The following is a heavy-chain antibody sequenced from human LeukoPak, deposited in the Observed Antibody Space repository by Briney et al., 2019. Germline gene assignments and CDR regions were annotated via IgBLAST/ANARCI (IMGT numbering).Heavy chain of an antibody. CDR1: GYSFTSYW. CDR3: ARQAAAGTLDY. CDR2: IYPGDSNT. V-gene: IGHV5-51*01. J-gene: IGHJ4*02. D-gene: IGHD6-13*01. Sequence: GESLKISCKGSGYSFTSYWIGWARQMPGKGLEWMGLIYPGDSNTRYSPSFQGQVIISADKSISTAYLQWSSLKASDTAMYYCARQAAAGTLDYWGQGTLVSVSS.